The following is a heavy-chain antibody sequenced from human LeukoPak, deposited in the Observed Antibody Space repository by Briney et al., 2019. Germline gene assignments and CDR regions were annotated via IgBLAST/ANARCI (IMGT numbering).Heavy chain of an antibody. CDR1: GGSISSGSYY. Sequence: PSDTLSLTCTVSGGSISSGSYYWSWIRQPAGKGLEWIGRIYTSGSTNYNPTLKSRVTISVDTSKNQFSLKLSSVTAADTAVYYCARDYSYGSGGIDYWGQGTLVTVSS. J-gene: IGHJ4*02. V-gene: IGHV4-61*02. CDR2: IYTSGST. D-gene: IGHD3-10*01. CDR3: ARDYSYGSGGIDY.